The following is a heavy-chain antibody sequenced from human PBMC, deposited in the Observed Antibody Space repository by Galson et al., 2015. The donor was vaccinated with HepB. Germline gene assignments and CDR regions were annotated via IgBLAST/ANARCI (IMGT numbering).Heavy chain of an antibody. CDR2: ISSSSSYI. J-gene: IGHJ3*01. Sequence: SLRLSCAASGFTFSSYSMNWVRQAPGKGLEWVSSISSSSSYIYYADSVKGRFTISRDNAKNSLYLQMNSLRAEDTAVYYCASANWVGAFDVWGQGTMVTVSS. V-gene: IGHV3-21*01. D-gene: IGHD1-1*01. CDR1: GFTFSSYS. CDR3: ASANWVGAFDV.